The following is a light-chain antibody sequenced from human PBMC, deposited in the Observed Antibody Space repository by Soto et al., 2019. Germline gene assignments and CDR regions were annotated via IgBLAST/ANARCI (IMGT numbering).Light chain of an antibody. CDR3: PQYDP. J-gene: IGKJ4*01. V-gene: IGKV3-15*01. Sequence: EIVMTQSPATLSVSPGERATLSCRASQSVSSSLAWYQQKPGQVPRLLIYAASTRATGIPARFSGSGSGTEFTLTISSLQSEDFAVYCCPQYDPFGGGTKVEIK. CDR1: QSVSSS. CDR2: AAS.